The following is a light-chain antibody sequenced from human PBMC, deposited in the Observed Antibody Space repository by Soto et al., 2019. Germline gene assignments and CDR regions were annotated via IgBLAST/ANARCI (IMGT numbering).Light chain of an antibody. CDR2: AAS. V-gene: IGKV3-20*01. CDR1: QSVSSSY. CDR3: QQYGSSQFT. Sequence: EIVLTQSPGTLSLSPGERATLSCRASQSVSSSYLAWYQQKPGQAPRLLIYAASSRATGIPDRFSGSGSGTDFTLTISRLEPEDFAVYYCQQYGSSQFTFGPGTKVDIK. J-gene: IGKJ3*01.